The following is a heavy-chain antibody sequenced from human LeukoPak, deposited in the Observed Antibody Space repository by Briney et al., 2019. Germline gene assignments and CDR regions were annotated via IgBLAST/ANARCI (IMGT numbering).Heavy chain of an antibody. CDR3: ARGKAGRDTAMVTLVYYYYYMDV. Sequence: PSETLSLTCTVSGGSISSGSYYWSWIRQPAGKGLEWIGRIYTSGSTNYNPSLKSRVTISVDTSKNQFSLKLSSVTAADTAVYYCARGKAGRDTAMVTLVYYYYYMDVWGKGTTVTVSS. J-gene: IGHJ6*03. V-gene: IGHV4-61*02. CDR2: IYTSGST. D-gene: IGHD5-18*01. CDR1: GGSISSGSYY.